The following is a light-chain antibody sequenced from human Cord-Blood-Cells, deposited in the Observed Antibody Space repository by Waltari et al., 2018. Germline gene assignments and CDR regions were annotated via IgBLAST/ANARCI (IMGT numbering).Light chain of an antibody. CDR1: ALPKTY. J-gene: IGLJ1*01. Sequence: SYELTQPPSVSVSLGQMARITCSGEALPKTYAYWYQQKPGQFPVLVIYKDSERHTGIPERFSGSSSVKIVTLTISGVQAEDEADYYCLSADSSGTYYVFGTGTKVTVL. CDR3: LSADSSGTYYV. V-gene: IGLV3-16*01. CDR2: KDS.